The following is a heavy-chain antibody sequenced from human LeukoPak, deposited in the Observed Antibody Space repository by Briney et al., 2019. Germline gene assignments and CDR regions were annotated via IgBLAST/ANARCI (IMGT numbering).Heavy chain of an antibody. CDR1: GFSISTYY. CDR3: ARYCSGGSCYYMDV. J-gene: IGHJ6*03. CDR2: ISYSGST. V-gene: IGHV4-59*08. D-gene: IGHD2-15*01. Sequence: SETLSLTCTVSGFSISTYYWSWIRQPPGKGLECIGYISYSGSTDYNPSLKSRVTISVDTSENQFSLKLSSVTAADTAVYYCARYCSGGSCYYMDVWGKGTTVTISS.